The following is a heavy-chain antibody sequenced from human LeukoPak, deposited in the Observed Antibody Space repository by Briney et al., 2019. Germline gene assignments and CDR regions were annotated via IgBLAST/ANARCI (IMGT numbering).Heavy chain of an antibody. V-gene: IGHV3-9*01. CDR3: AKDIAGRYYYGMDV. D-gene: IGHD6-13*01. Sequence: PGRSLRLSCAASGFTFDDYAMHWVRQAPGKGLEWVSGISWNSGSIGYADSVRGRFTISRDNAKNSLYLQMNSLRAEDTALYYCAKDIAGRYYYGMDVWGQGTTVTVSS. CDR2: ISWNSGSI. J-gene: IGHJ6*02. CDR1: GFTFDDYA.